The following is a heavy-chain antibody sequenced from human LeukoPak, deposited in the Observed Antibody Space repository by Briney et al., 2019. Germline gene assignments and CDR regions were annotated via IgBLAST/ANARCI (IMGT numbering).Heavy chain of an antibody. V-gene: IGHV4-34*01. CDR3: ARGRGYSSGWYPDY. J-gene: IGHJ4*02. D-gene: IGHD6-19*01. CDR2: INHSGST. Sequence: SETLSLTCAVYGGSFSGYYWSLIRRPPGKGLEWIGEINHSGSTNYSPSLKSRVTISVDTSKNQFSLKLSSVTAADTAVYYCARGRGYSSGWYPDYWGQGTLVTVSS. CDR1: GGSFSGYY.